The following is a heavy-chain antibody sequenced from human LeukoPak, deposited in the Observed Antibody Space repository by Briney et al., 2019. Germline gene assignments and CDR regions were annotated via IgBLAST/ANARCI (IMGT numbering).Heavy chain of an antibody. CDR1: GYTFSSYG. J-gene: IGHJ4*02. Sequence: ASVKVSCTASGYTFSSYGISWVRQAPGQGLEWMGWISAYNGNTNYAQKLQGRVTMTTDTSTSTAYMELRSLRSDDTAVYYCATDSSGYYYSYWGQGTLVTVSS. CDR3: ATDSSGYYYSY. CDR2: ISAYNGNT. V-gene: IGHV1-18*01. D-gene: IGHD3-22*01.